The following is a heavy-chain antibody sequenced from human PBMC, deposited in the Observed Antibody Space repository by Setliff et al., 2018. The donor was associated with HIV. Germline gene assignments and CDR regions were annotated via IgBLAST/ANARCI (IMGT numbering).Heavy chain of an antibody. V-gene: IGHV4-38-2*01. J-gene: IGHJ4*02. CDR3: ARLGAEDFSDYDWVDY. CDR1: GYSLSSDYY. Sequence: PSETLSLTCAVSGYSLSSDYYWGWIRPPPGKGLEWIASIYHSGSTYYNPSLKSRVTISVDTSKNQFSLNLNSVTAADTAVYYCARLGAEDFSDYDWVDYWGQGTLVTVS. D-gene: IGHD5-12*01. CDR2: IYHSGST.